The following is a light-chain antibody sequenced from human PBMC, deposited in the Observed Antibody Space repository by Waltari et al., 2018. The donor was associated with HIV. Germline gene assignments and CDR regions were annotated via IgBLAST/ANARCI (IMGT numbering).Light chain of an antibody. Sequence: DIVMTQSPDSLAVSLGQRATINCNSSQSVLYSSNNKNYFAWYQQKPGQPPKLLISWASTRESGVPDRFSGSGSGTDSTLTISSLQAEDVAVYYCQQYYTTPPWTFGQGTKVEIK. CDR2: WAS. CDR3: QQYYTTPPWT. V-gene: IGKV4-1*01. J-gene: IGKJ1*01. CDR1: QSVLYSSNNKNY.